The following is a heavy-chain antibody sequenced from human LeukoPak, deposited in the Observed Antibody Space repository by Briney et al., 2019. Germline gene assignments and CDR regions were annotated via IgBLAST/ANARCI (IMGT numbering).Heavy chain of an antibody. CDR2: LSSSGTTT. CDR1: GFTLRSYE. J-gene: IGHJ6*03. D-gene: IGHD6-13*01. Sequence: GGSLRLSCGASGFTLRSYEMIWVRQPPGKGLEWVSYLSSSGTTTYYVDSVKGRFTISRDNAKNSLYLQMTSLRAEDTAVYYCAREFYSSSWYGHYYYYMDVWGKGTTVTVSS. V-gene: IGHV3-48*03. CDR3: AREFYSSSWYGHYYYYMDV.